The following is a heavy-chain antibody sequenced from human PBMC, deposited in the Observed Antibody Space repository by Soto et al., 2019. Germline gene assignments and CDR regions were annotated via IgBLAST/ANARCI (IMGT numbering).Heavy chain of an antibody. V-gene: IGHV3-30*04. J-gene: IGHJ4*02. CDR1: GFTFNTYA. CDR2: VSSDGSNK. Sequence: QVHLEESGGGVVHPGRSLRLSCAASGFTFNTYAVHWVRQAPGKGLAWVAVVSSDGSNKYYSDSVKGRFSISRDNSNNTLSLQMNSLRTEDTAVYYCARGAITVLRGVDYWGRGTLVTVSS. CDR3: ARGAITVLRGVDY. D-gene: IGHD3-10*01.